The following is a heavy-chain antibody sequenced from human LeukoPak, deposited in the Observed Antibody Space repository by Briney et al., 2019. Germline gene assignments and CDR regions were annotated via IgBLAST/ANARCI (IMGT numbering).Heavy chain of an antibody. CDR3: ARRNNPGAFEI. D-gene: IGHD1/OR15-1a*01. CDR1: GYTFTSYA. Sequence: ASVKVSCKASGYTFTSYAMHWVRQAPGQRLEWMGWISGGNGNTKYSQELQGRVTITRDTSASTAYMELSSLRSEDMAVYYCARRNNPGAFEIWGQGTMVTVSS. J-gene: IGHJ3*02. CDR2: ISGGNGNT. V-gene: IGHV1-3*03.